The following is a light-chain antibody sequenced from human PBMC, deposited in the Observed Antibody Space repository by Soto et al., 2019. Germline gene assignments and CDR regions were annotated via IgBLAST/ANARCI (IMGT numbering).Light chain of an antibody. V-gene: IGLV2-14*03. J-gene: IGLJ1*01. Sequence: QSVLTQPASVSGSRGEAITISCTGTISDVGAYDYVSWYQKHPDKAPKLIIYEVSHRPSGVSNRFSGSKSVNTATLTISGLQAEDEADYYCSSYTSSSTRVLGTGTKVTVL. CDR2: EVS. CDR3: SSYTSSSTRV. CDR1: ISDVGAYDY.